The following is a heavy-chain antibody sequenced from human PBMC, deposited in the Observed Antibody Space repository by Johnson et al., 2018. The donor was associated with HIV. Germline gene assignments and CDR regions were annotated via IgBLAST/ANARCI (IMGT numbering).Heavy chain of an antibody. D-gene: IGHD2-15*01. CDR3: ARSQVAATSEGAFDI. CDR2: ISWNSGCI. J-gene: IGHJ3*02. CDR1: GFTFDDYG. V-gene: IGHV3-20*04. Sequence: VQLVESGGGVIRPGGSLRLSCAASGFTFDDYGVSWVRQAPGKGLEWVSSISWNSGCIGYADSVKGRFTISRDNAKNSLYLQMNSLRAEDTAVYYCARSQVAATSEGAFDIWGQGTMVTVSS.